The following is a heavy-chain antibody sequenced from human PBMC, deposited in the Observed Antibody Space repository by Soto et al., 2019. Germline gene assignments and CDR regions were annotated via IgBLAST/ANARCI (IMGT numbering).Heavy chain of an antibody. Sequence: PSETLSLTCTVSGGSVSGGSYYWSWIRQPPGKGLEWIGYIYYSGSTYYNPSLKSRVTISVDTSKNQFSLRLSSVTAADTAVYYCAREVYSDTSGYYYNFYGMDVWGQGTTVTVSS. D-gene: IGHD3-22*01. CDR1: GGSVSGGSYY. CDR2: IYYSGST. J-gene: IGHJ6*02. V-gene: IGHV4-31*03. CDR3: AREVYSDTSGYYYNFYGMDV.